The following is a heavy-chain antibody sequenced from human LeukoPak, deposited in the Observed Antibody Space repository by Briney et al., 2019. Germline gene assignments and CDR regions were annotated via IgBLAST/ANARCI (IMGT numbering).Heavy chain of an antibody. J-gene: IGHJ5*02. CDR3: ARGAVVAATIGWFDP. CDR2: INPDTGGP. Sequence: ASVKVSCKASGYSFTSYYIHWVRQAPGQGLEWMGWINPDTGGPNYAQKFQGRVTMTRDTSISTVYMELSRLRSDDTAVYYCARGAVVAATIGWFDPWGQGTLVTVSS. D-gene: IGHD2-15*01. V-gene: IGHV1-2*02. CDR1: GYSFTSYY.